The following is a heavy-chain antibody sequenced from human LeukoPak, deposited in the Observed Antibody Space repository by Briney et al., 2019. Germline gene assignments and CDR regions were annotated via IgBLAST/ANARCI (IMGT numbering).Heavy chain of an antibody. J-gene: IGHJ3*02. Sequence: SETLSLTCAVYGGSFSGYYWSWIRQPPGKGLEWIGEINHSGSTNYNPSLKSRVTISVDTSKNQFSLKLSSVTAADTAVYYCARSSITSPSVYDYVWGSYPGGAFDIWGQGTMVTVSS. V-gene: IGHV4-34*01. CDR3: ARSSITSPSVYDYVWGSYPGGAFDI. CDR2: INHSGST. D-gene: IGHD3-16*02. CDR1: GGSFSGYY.